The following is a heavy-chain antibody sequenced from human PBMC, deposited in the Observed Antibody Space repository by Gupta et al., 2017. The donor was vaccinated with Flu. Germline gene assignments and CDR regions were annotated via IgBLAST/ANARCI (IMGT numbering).Heavy chain of an antibody. J-gene: IGHJ6*02. D-gene: IGHD1-26*01. CDR2: ISSNGGST. CDR1: GFTFSSYA. Sequence: EVQLVESGGGLVQPGGSMSLSCSASGFTFSSYAMHWVRQAPGKGLEYVSAISSNGGSTYYANSVKGRFTISRDNSKNTLYLQMGSLRAEDMAVYYCARTGGSYYPLGYYGMDVWGQGTTVTVSS. V-gene: IGHV3-64*01. CDR3: ARTGGSYYPLGYYGMDV.